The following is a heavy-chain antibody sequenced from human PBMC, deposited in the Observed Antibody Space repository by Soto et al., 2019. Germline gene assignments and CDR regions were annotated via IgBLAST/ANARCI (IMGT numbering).Heavy chain of an antibody. V-gene: IGHV4-59*01. CDR2: TYYSGLT. CDR3: ARARGSSQNLDT. D-gene: IGHD6-13*01. J-gene: IGHJ5*02. CDR1: GDSMSSDY. Sequence: QVQLQESGPGLVKPSETLSLTCTVSGDSMSSDYWSWIRQPPGKGLEWIGYTYYSGLTNTNPSLKSRLTISVDTSKNQFSLRLTSVTAADTAVYYCARARGSSQNLDTWGQGTLVTVSS.